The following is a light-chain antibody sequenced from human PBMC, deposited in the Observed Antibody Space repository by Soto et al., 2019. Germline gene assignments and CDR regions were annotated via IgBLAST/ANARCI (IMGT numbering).Light chain of an antibody. Sequence: EIVLTQSPGTLSLSPGERATLSCRASQSFISSYLAWYQQKPGQAPRLLIYGASSRATGIPDRFSGSGSGRDFTLTISRLEPEDFAVYYCQQYGSSPRTFGQGTKVDIK. V-gene: IGKV3-20*01. CDR3: QQYGSSPRT. CDR2: GAS. J-gene: IGKJ1*01. CDR1: QSFISSY.